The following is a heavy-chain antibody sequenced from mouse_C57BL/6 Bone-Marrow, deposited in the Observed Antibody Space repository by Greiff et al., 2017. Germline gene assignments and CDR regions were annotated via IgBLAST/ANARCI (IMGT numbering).Heavy chain of an antibody. J-gene: IGHJ4*01. CDR3: GRIPITEVVGASIDY. Sequence: QVQLQQSGPELVKPGASVKISCKASGYAFSSSWMNWVKQRPGKGLEWIGRIYPGDGDTNYNGKFKGKATLTADTSSSTAYMQLSSLTSEDSAVCCCGRIPITEVVGASIDYWGQGTSVTVSS. CDR2: IYPGDGDT. CDR1: GYAFSSSW. V-gene: IGHV1-82*01. D-gene: IGHD1-1*01.